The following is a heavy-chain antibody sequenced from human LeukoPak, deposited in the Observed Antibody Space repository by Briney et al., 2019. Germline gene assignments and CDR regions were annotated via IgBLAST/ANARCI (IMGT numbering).Heavy chain of an antibody. CDR1: GYSFMTYW. CDR3: ARQKDSSTWYEIFDY. V-gene: IGHV5-51*01. D-gene: IGHD6-13*01. CDR2: IYPGDSDT. J-gene: IGHJ4*02. Sequence: GESLKISCKGSGYSFMTYWIAWVRQMPGKGLEWMGIIYPGDSDTRYSPSFQGQVTISADKSISTAYLQWSSLKASDTAMYFCARQKDSSTWYEIFDYWGQGTLVTASS.